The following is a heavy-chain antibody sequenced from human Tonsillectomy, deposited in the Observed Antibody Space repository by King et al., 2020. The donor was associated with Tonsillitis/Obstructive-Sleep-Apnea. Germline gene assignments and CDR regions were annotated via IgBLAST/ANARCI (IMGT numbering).Heavy chain of an antibody. CDR1: GGSISSGGYY. CDR2: IYYSGST. D-gene: IGHD3-22*01. Sequence: VQLQESGPGLVKPSQTLSLTCTVSGGSISSGGYYWSWIRQHPGKGLEWIGYIYYSGSTYYNPSLKSRVTISVTTSKNQFSLKLSSVTAADTAVYYCARETYYYDSSGYPQNCAFDIWGQGTMVTVSS. CDR3: ARETYYYDSSGYPQNCAFDI. J-gene: IGHJ3*02. V-gene: IGHV4-31*03.